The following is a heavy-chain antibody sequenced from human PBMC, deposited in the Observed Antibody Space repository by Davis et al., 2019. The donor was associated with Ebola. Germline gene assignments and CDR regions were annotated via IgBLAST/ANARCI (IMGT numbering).Heavy chain of an antibody. J-gene: IGHJ3*02. D-gene: IGHD1-26*01. CDR3: ARAAGRRDSFDN. CDR1: GGSISDYH. Sequence: MPSETLSLTCTLSGGSISDYHGSCIRPPPGRGLEWIGNVHYSGRVSYKSCLNFRVTIALDKSNNQFSLKVTSVTAADTAVYYCARAAGRRDSFDNWGQGTMVTVSS. V-gene: IGHV4-59*01. CDR2: VHYSGRV.